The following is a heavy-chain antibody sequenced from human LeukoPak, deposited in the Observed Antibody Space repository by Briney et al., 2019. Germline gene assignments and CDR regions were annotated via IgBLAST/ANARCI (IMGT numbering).Heavy chain of an antibody. CDR3: ASGYYDSSGYSSPTDY. D-gene: IGHD3-22*01. Sequence: ASVKVSCKASGYTFTSYYMHWVRQAPGQGLEWMGIINPSGGSTSYAQKFQGRVTMTRDTSTSTVYMELSSLRSEDTAVYYCASGYYDSSGYSSPTDYWGQGTLVTASS. J-gene: IGHJ4*02. CDR2: INPSGGST. V-gene: IGHV1-46*01. CDR1: GYTFTSYY.